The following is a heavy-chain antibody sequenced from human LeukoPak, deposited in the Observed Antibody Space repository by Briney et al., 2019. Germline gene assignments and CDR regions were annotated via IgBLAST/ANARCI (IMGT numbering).Heavy chain of an antibody. D-gene: IGHD3-10*01. J-gene: IGHJ6*02. CDR1: GFTFSSYA. Sequence: PGGSLRLSCAASGFTFSSYAMSWVRQAPGKGLEWVSGISWNSGKIGYADTVKGRFTISRDNAKNSLYLQMNSLGAEDTAFYYCSRGLYGSGMDVWGQGTTVTVSS. CDR2: ISWNSGKI. CDR3: SRGLYGSGMDV. V-gene: IGHV3-9*01.